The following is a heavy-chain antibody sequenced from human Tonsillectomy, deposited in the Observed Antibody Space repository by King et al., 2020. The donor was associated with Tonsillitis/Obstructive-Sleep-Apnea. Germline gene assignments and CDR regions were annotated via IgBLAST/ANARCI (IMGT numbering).Heavy chain of an antibody. V-gene: IGHV5-51*01. D-gene: IGHD3-3*01. CDR3: ARSYDFWSGYYLNWFDP. CDR1: GYSFTSYW. CDR2: IYPVDSDT. J-gene: IGHJ5*02. Sequence: QLVQSGAEVKKPGESLKISCKGSGYSFTSYWIGWVCQMPVKGLEWMGIIYPVDSDTRYSPSFQGQVTISADKSISTAYLKWSSLKVSDTAMYYCARSYDFWSGYYLNWFDPWGQGTLVTVSS.